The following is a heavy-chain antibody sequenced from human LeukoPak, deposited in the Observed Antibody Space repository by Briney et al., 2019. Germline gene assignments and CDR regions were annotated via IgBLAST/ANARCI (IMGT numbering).Heavy chain of an antibody. J-gene: IGHJ4*02. CDR3: SRGANWGSYFDY. Sequence: GGSLRLSCAASGFTFSDHYMDWVRQAPGKGLEWIGRIRDKANSYSTEHAASVKGRFTVSRDDSKKSLFLQMNSLKTDDTAVYYCSRGANWGSYFDYWGQGILDTVSS. D-gene: IGHD7-27*01. V-gene: IGHV3-72*01. CDR1: GFTFSDHY. CDR2: IRDKANSYST.